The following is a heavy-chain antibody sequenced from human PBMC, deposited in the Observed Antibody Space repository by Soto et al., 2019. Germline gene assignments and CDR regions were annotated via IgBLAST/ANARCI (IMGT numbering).Heavy chain of an antibody. CDR1: GYTFTDHY. CDR3: ARGRTVNFYGMDV. Sequence: QVQLVQSGSEVKNPGASLKVSYVASGYTFTDHYIHWVRQAPGQGLEWMGWINPHSGDTIYAQKFQGRVTLTRDTSISTAYMELSRLRSDDTAVYYCARGRTVNFYGMDVW. V-gene: IGHV1-2*02. CDR2: INPHSGDT. D-gene: IGHD4-17*01. J-gene: IGHJ6*01.